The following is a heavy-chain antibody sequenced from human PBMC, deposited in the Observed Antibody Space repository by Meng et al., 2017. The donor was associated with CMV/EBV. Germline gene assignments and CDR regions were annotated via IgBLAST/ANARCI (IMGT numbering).Heavy chain of an antibody. V-gene: IGHV3-66*01. CDR1: GFTVSSNY. Sequence: VQPGESGGGLVPPWGSLRLSCAASGFTVSSNYMSWVRQAPGKGLEWVSVIYSGGSTYYADSVKGRFTISRDNSKNTLYLQMNSLRAEDTAVYYCARIGSGSYSWDYWGQGTLVTVSS. J-gene: IGHJ4*02. CDR2: IYSGGST. D-gene: IGHD1-26*01. CDR3: ARIGSGSYSWDY.